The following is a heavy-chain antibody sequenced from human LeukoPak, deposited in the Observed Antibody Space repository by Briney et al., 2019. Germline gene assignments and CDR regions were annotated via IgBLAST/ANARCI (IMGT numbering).Heavy chain of an antibody. CDR3: ARVSIIASSHYYYGMDV. D-gene: IGHD2-21*01. V-gene: IGHV4-59*01. CDR1: GGSISSYY. Sequence: KASETLSLTCTVSGGSISSYYWSWIRQPPGKGLEWIGYIYYSGSTNYNPSLKSRVTISVDTSKNQFSLKLSSVTAADTAVYYCARVSIIASSHYYYGMDVWGQGTTVTVSS. J-gene: IGHJ6*02. CDR2: IYYSGST.